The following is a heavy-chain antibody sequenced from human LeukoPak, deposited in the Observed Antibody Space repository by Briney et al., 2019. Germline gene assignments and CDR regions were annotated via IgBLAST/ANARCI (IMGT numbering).Heavy chain of an antibody. CDR1: GYSFTNYW. CDR3: ARQPGAGWFDP. J-gene: IGHJ5*02. Sequence: GESLQISCKGSGYSFTNYWIAWVRQLPGKGLEWMAIINPGDSDTRYSPSFQGQVTISADKSISTVYLQWGSLKASDTAMYYCARQPGAGWFDPWGQGTLVTVSS. D-gene: IGHD3-10*01. V-gene: IGHV5-51*01. CDR2: INPGDSDT.